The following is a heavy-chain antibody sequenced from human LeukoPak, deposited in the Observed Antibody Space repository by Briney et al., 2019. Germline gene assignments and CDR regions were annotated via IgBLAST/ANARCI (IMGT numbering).Heavy chain of an antibody. J-gene: IGHJ4*02. CDR2: IYAAESS. Sequence: PSETLPLTCTVSGDSVSRSYWGWIRQSAGKGLEWIGRIYAAESSKYNPSLRGRVSISIDTSASQFSLRLNSMTAADTAVYYCVRGRNDRPYYFDYWGQGVLVTVSS. CDR1: GDSVSRSY. CDR3: VRGRNDRPYYFDY. V-gene: IGHV4-4*07. D-gene: IGHD3-22*01.